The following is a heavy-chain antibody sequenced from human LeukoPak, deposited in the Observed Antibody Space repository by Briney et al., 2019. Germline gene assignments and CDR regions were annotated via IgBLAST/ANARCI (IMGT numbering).Heavy chain of an antibody. CDR1: GYTFTSYA. CDR2: INAGNGNT. V-gene: IGHV1-3*01. Sequence: VASVTVSFTASGYTFTSYAMHWVRQAPGQRLEWMGWINAGNGNTKYSQKFQGRVTITRDTSASTAYMELSSLRSEDTAVYYCARGLRYGDFDYWGQGTLVTVSS. CDR3: ARGLRYGDFDY. J-gene: IGHJ4*02. D-gene: IGHD4-17*01.